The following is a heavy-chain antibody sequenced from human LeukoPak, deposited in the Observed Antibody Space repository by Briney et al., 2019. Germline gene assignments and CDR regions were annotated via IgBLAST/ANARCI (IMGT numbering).Heavy chain of an antibody. J-gene: IGHJ1*01. Sequence: SETLSLTCGVYGGSFIDYYCSWLRQPPGKGLEWIGEINHSGSTNYNPSLKSRVTISVDTSKNQFSLKLSSVTAADTAVYYCAHSSGYQQHWGQGNLVTVSS. CDR1: GGSFIDYY. CDR2: INHSGST. V-gene: IGHV4-34*01. D-gene: IGHD3-22*01. CDR3: AHSSGYQQH.